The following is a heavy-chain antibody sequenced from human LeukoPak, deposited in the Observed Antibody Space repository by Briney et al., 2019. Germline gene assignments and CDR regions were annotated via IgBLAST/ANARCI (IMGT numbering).Heavy chain of an antibody. CDR2: INHSGST. CDR1: GGSFSGYY. Sequence: SETLSLTCAVYGGSFSGYYWSWIRQPPGKGLEWIGEINHSGSTNYNPSLKSRVTISADTSKNQFSLKLSSVTAADTAVYYCARVTGGGPFDPWGQGTLVTVSS. CDR3: ARVTGGGPFDP. D-gene: IGHD3-16*01. V-gene: IGHV4-34*01. J-gene: IGHJ5*02.